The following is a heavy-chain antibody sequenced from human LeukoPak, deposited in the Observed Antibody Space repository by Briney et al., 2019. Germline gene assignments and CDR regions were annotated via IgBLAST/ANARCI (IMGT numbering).Heavy chain of an antibody. V-gene: IGHV1-69*05. J-gene: IGHJ4*02. CDR2: IIPIFGTA. CDR3: ARPRGGDGYNYAPFDY. D-gene: IGHD5-24*01. Sequence: VASVKVSCKASGGTFSSYAISWVRQAPGQGLEWMGGIIPIFGTANYAQKFQGRVTITTDESTSTAYMELSSLRSEDTAVYYCARPRGGDGYNYAPFDYWGQGTLVAVSS. CDR1: GGTFSSYA.